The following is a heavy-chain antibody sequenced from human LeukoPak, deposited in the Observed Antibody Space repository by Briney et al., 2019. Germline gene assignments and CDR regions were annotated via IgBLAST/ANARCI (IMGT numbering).Heavy chain of an antibody. D-gene: IGHD2-21*02. Sequence: SETLSLTCTVSGGSISSGGYYWSWIRQHPGKGLEWIGYIYYSGSTYYNPSLKSRVTISVDTSKNQFSLKLSSVTAADTAVYYCARYPSVAYCGGDCPAGAFDIWAKGQWSPSLQ. CDR1: GGSISSGGYY. CDR2: IYYSGST. CDR3: ARYPSVAYCGGDCPAGAFDI. V-gene: IGHV4-31*03. J-gene: IGHJ3*02.